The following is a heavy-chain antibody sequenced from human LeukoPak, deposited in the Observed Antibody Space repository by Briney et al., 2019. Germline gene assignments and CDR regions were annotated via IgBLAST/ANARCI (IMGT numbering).Heavy chain of an antibody. CDR3: ASYYHGFDY. Sequence: SETLSLTCTVSGGSISSGNYYYSWIRQPPRKGLEWIGYIYYSGSTYYNPSLKSRVTISVDTSNNQLSLKLSSVTAADTAVYYCASYYHGFDYWGQGTLVTVSS. CDR1: GGSISSGNYY. D-gene: IGHD3-10*01. J-gene: IGHJ4*02. CDR2: IYYSGST. V-gene: IGHV4-30-4*01.